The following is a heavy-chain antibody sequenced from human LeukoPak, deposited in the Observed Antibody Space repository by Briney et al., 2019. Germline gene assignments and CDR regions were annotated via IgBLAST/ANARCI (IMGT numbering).Heavy chain of an antibody. CDR2: IIPILGIA. V-gene: IGHV1-69*04. D-gene: IGHD3-22*01. Sequence: SVKVSCKASGGTSSSYAISWVRQAPGQGLEWMGRIIPILGIANYAQKFQGRVTITADKSTSTAYMELSSLRSEDTAVYYCARSSGSGDSSGYYGIDYWGQGTLVTVSS. J-gene: IGHJ4*02. CDR1: GGTSSSYA. CDR3: ARSSGSGDSSGYYGIDY.